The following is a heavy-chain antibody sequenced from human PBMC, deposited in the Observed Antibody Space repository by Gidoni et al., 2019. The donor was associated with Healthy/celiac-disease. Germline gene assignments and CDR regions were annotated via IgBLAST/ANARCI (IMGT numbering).Heavy chain of an antibody. CDR1: GFTFSSYS. Sequence: EVQLVESGGGLVKPGGSLRLSCAASGFTFSSYSMNWVRQAPGKGLEWVSSISSSSSYIYYADSVKGRFTISRDNAKNSLYLQMNSLRAEDTAVYYCAREKYYYDSSGLTDYWGQGTLVTVSS. CDR3: AREKYYYDSSGLTDY. J-gene: IGHJ4*02. D-gene: IGHD3-22*01. V-gene: IGHV3-21*01. CDR2: ISSSSSYI.